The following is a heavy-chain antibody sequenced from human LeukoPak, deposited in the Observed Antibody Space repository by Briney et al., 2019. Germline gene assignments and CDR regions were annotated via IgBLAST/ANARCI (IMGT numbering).Heavy chain of an antibody. CDR1: GGTFSSYA. V-gene: IGHV1-69*05. D-gene: IGHD2-2*01. CDR2: IIPIFGTA. J-gene: IGHJ6*04. Sequence: ASVKVSCKASGGTFSSYAISWVRQAPGQGLEWMGGIIPIFGTANYAQKFQGRVTITTDESTSTAYMELSSLRSEDTAVYYCARGAPKYYSSTSCYSWDVWGKGTTVTVSS. CDR3: ARGAPKYYSSTSCYSWDV.